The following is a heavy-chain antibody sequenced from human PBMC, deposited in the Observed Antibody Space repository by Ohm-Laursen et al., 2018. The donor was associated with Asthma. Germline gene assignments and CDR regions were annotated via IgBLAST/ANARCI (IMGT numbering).Heavy chain of an antibody. CDR2: ISYDGSNK. J-gene: IGHJ4*02. V-gene: IGHV3-30*03. CDR3: ARAPVIWFRESWYYFDY. Sequence: SLRLSCAASGFTFSSYGMHWVRQAPGKGLEWVAVISYDGSNKYYADSVKGRFTISRDNAKNSLYLQMNSLRAEDTAVYYCARAPVIWFRESWYYFDYWGQGTLVTVSS. D-gene: IGHD3-10*01. CDR1: GFTFSSYG.